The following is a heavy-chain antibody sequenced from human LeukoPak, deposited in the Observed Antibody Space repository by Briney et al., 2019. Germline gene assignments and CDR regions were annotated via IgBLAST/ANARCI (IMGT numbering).Heavy chain of an antibody. CDR2: IDPKSGGT. CDR1: RYTFSGYY. Sequence: ASVKVSCKASRYTFSGYYIHWVRQAPGQGLEWMGWIDPKSGGTNYAQKFHGRVTMTRDTSISTAYMELSRLRSDDTAVYYCARGYCRAGDCYSFDYWGQGTLVTVSS. CDR3: ARGYCRAGDCYSFDY. J-gene: IGHJ4*02. D-gene: IGHD2-21*02. V-gene: IGHV1-2*02.